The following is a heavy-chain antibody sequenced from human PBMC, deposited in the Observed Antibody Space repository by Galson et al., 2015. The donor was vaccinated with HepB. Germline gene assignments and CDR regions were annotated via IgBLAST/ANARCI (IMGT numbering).Heavy chain of an antibody. Sequence: SVKVSCKVSGYILTEFSMYWVRQAPGQGLEWMGGIIPLLNTPNYAQKFQGRVTITADTSTSTVNMELSSLRSEDTAFYYCARDRSAYYDILTGFDFFHDWGQGTLVTVSS. CDR3: ARDRSAYYDILTGFDFFHD. CDR1: GYILTEFS. J-gene: IGHJ4*02. V-gene: IGHV1-69*06. D-gene: IGHD3-9*01. CDR2: IIPLLNTP.